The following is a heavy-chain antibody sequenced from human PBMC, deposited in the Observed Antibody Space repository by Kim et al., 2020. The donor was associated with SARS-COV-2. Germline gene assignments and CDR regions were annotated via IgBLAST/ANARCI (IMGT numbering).Heavy chain of an antibody. D-gene: IGHD6-13*01. CDR3: ARVGTLKATAGSKLHYFDY. Sequence: GGSLRLSCAASGFTFSSSWMHWVRQAPGKGLMWVARISNDGSITSYADSVKGRFTISRDNAKNTLYLQMNSLRAEDTAVYYCARVGTLKATAGSKLHYFDYWGQGTQVTVSS. CDR1: GFTFSSSW. CDR2: ISNDGSIT. J-gene: IGHJ4*02. V-gene: IGHV3-74*01.